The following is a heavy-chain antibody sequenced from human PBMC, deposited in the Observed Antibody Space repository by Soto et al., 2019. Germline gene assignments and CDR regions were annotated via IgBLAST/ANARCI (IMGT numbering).Heavy chain of an antibody. J-gene: IGHJ4*02. D-gene: IGHD3-16*01. V-gene: IGHV4-59*08. CDR1: GGSISSYY. CDR3: ARIGVWSVDY. Sequence: QVQLQESGPGLVKPSETLSLTCTVSGGSISSYYWSWIRQPPGKGLEWIGYIYYSGSTNYNPSLRSLVTISVDTYNNQCSLKMSSVTAADTAVYYCARIGVWSVDYWGQGTLVTVSS. CDR2: IYYSGST.